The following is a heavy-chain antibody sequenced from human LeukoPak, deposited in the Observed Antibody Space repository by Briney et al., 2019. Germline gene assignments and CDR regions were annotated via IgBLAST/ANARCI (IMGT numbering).Heavy chain of an antibody. CDR3: ARLLAAAGLYYFGY. D-gene: IGHD6-13*01. CDR2: TYYRSKWYN. V-gene: IGHV6-1*01. CDR1: GDSVSSNSAA. Sequence: SQTLSLTCAISGDSVSSNSAAWNWITQSPSRGLEWLARTYYRSKWYNDYAVSVKSRITINPDTSKNQFSLQLNSVTPEDTAVYYCARLLAAAGLYYFGYWGQGTLVTVSS. J-gene: IGHJ4*02.